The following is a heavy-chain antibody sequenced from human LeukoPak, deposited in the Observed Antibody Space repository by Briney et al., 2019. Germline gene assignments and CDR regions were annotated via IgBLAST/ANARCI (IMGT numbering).Heavy chain of an antibody. D-gene: IGHD3-22*01. J-gene: IGHJ6*02. CDR3: ARGRDPYDSSGYYYDSYYYGMDV. CDR1: GGTFSSYA. Sequence: SVKVSCKASGGTFSSYAISWVRQAPGQGLEWMGGIIPIFGTANYAQKFQGRVTITADESTSTAYMELSSLRSEDTAVYYCARGRDPYDSSGYYYDSYYYGMDVWGQGITVTVSS. CDR2: IIPIFGTA. V-gene: IGHV1-69*01.